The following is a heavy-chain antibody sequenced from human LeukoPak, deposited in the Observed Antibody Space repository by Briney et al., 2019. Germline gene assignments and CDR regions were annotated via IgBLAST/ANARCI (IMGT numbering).Heavy chain of an antibody. CDR3: AKDRSGSYGGDFDY. J-gene: IGHJ4*02. CDR2: ISGSGGST. Sequence: QPGGSLRLSCAASGFTFSSYAMSWVRQAPVKGLEWVSAISGSGGSTYYADSVKGRFTISRDNSKNTLYLQMNSLRAEDTAVYYCAKDRSGSYGGDFDYWGQGTLVTVSS. D-gene: IGHD6-19*01. V-gene: IGHV3-23*01. CDR1: GFTFSSYA.